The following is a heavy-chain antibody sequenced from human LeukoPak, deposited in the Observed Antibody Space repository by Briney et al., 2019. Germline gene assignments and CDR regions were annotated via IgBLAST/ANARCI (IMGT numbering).Heavy chain of an antibody. CDR1: GYTFTIYD. D-gene: IGHD6-19*01. Sequence: ASVKVSCKASGYTFTIYDINWVRQATGQGLEWMGWMNPNSGNTGYAQKFQGRVTMTRNTSISTAYMELSSLRSEDTAVYYCARGKHRPPYSSGCLGYWGQGTLVTVSS. V-gene: IGHV1-8*01. J-gene: IGHJ4*02. CDR2: MNPNSGNT. CDR3: ARGKHRPPYSSGCLGY.